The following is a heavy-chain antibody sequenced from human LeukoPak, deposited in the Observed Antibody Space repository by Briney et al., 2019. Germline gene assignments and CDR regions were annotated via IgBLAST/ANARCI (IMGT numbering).Heavy chain of an antibody. V-gene: IGHV3-74*01. CDR2: IASDGSST. CDR1: GFRSSNYW. J-gene: IGHJ4*02. D-gene: IGHD4-23*01. CDR3: ARGRPHGNDY. Sequence: PGGSLRLSCAASGFRSSNYWMTWVRQAPGKGLVWVSRIASDGSSTTYADSVKGRFSISRDNAKNTLYLQMNSLRVEDTAAYYCARGRPHGNDYWGQGTLVTVSS.